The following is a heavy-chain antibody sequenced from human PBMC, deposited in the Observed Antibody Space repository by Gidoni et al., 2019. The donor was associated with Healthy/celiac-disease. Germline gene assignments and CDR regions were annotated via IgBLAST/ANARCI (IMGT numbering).Heavy chain of an antibody. CDR2: IDPSDSYT. V-gene: IGHV5-10-1*01. CDR1: GYSFTSYW. Sequence: EVQLVQSGAEVKKPGESLRISCKGSGYSFTSYWISWVRQMPGKGLEWMGRIDPSDSYTNYSPSFQGHVTLSADKSISTAYLQWSSLKASDTAMYYCARRAVAGNPGGCDWFDPWGQGTLVTVSS. D-gene: IGHD6-19*01. J-gene: IGHJ5*02. CDR3: ARRAVAGNPGGCDWFDP.